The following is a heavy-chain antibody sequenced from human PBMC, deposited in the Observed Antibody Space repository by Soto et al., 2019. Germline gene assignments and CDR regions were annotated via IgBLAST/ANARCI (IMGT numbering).Heavy chain of an antibody. CDR2: LSGSGSLS. J-gene: IGHJ4*02. CDR3: ARDRCGALAS. D-gene: IGHD1-26*01. V-gene: IGHV3-23*01. Sequence: EVLLLESGGGLVQPGGSLRLSCAASGFTFNTFAMTWVRQAPGKGLEWVSALSGSGSLSYYADSVKGRFTISRDNSKNTMSLEINTLRVAATSVYFCARDRCGALASWGQGTLFTVSS. CDR1: GFTFNTFA.